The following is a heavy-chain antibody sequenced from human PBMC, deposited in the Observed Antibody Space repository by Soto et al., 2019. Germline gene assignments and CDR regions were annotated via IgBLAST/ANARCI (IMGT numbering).Heavy chain of an antibody. CDR2: ISSSGSYI. D-gene: IGHD5-18*01. J-gene: IGHJ5*02. CDR1: GFTFSSYT. Sequence: TVGSRRLSGGASGFTFSSYTMNWVRQAPGKGLEWVSSISSSGSYIHYAGSVKARFTISRDNAKISPILQMYSLRAEETAVYYCARDVETSMDGLNYFDPWGQGTLVTISS. V-gene: IGHV3-21*01. CDR3: ARDVETSMDGLNYFDP.